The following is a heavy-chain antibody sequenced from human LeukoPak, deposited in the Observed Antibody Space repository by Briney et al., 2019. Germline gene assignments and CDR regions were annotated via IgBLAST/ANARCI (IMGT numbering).Heavy chain of an antibody. CDR2: IWYDGSHK. D-gene: IGHD5-12*01. CDR3: ARGRGYDFVY. J-gene: IGHJ4*02. V-gene: IGHV3-33*01. CDR1: GFTFSSYG. Sequence: GGSLRLSCAASGFTFSSYGMHWVRQAPGKGLEWVAVIWYDGSHKYYADSVKGRFTISRDSSKNTLYLQMNSLRAEDTAVYYCARGRGYDFVYRGQGTLVTVSS.